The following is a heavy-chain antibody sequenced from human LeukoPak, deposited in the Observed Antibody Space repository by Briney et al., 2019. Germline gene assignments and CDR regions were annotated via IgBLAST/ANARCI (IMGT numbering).Heavy chain of an antibody. CDR3: ARAKYSRLDY. J-gene: IGHJ4*02. V-gene: IGHV4-39*07. CDR2: IYYSGTT. D-gene: IGHD6-13*01. CDR1: GGSFSGSGYY. Sequence: PSETLSLTCTVSGGSFSGSGYYWGWIRQPPGKGLEWIGSIYYSGTTYYNPSLKSRVTISVDTSKNQFSLKLSSVTAADTAVYYCARAKYSRLDYWGQGTLVTVSS.